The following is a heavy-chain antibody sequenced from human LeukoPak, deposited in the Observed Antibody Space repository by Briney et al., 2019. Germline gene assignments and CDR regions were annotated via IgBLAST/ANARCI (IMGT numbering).Heavy chain of an antibody. CDR1: GFSLSNYG. J-gene: IGHJ4*02. Sequence: GGSLRLSCAASGFSLSNYGLHWVRQGPGKGLERRAVINYDGSNRYYADSVKGRFTISNASSENTLYLQMTSLRADDTAMYYCARWGGTRQFYFDYWGQGTLATVSS. V-gene: IGHV3-33*01. D-gene: IGHD3-16*01. CDR3: ARWGGTRQFYFDY. CDR2: INYDGSNR.